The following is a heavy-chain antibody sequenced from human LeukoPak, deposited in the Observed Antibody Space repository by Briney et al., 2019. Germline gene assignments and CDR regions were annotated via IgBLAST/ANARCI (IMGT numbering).Heavy chain of an antibody. Sequence: GGSLRLSCAASGFTFSSYSMNWVRQAPGKGLEWVSSISSSSSYIYYADSVKGRFTISRDNAKNTLYLQMNSLGAEDTAVYYCARVGARWCGEFPFDYWGQGTLVTVSS. V-gene: IGHV3-21*01. CDR1: GFTFSSYS. D-gene: IGHD3-10*01. CDR3: ARVGARWCGEFPFDY. J-gene: IGHJ4*02. CDR2: ISSSSSYI.